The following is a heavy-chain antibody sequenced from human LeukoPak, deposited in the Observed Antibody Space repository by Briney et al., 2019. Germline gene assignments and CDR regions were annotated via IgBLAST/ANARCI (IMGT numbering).Heavy chain of an antibody. J-gene: IGHJ4*02. V-gene: IGHV3-30*02. D-gene: IGHD5-12*01. Sequence: GGSLRLSCAASGFTFSSYGMHWVRQAPGKGLEWVAFIRYDGSNKYYADSVKGRFTISRDNSKNTLYLQMNSLRAEDTAVYYCAKGGYSGYDYLLDYWGQGTLVTVSS. CDR1: GFTFSSYG. CDR2: IRYDGSNK. CDR3: AKGGYSGYDYLLDY.